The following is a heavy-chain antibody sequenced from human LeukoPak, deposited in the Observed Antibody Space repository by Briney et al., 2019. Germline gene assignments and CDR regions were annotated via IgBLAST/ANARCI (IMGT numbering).Heavy chain of an antibody. V-gene: IGHV3-64*01. D-gene: IGHD1-26*01. Sequence: AGGSLRLSCAASGFTFSSYAMHWVRQAPGKGLEYVSAISSNGGSTYYANSVKGRFTISRDNAKNSLYLQMNSLRAEDTAVYYCARDPIVGATGDDDYWGQGTLVTVSS. CDR3: ARDPIVGATGDDDY. J-gene: IGHJ4*02. CDR2: ISSNGGST. CDR1: GFTFSSYA.